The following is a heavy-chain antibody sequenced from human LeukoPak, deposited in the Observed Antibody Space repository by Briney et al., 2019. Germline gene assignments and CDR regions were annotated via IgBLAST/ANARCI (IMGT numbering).Heavy chain of an antibody. Sequence: PSETLSLTCTVSGGSVSSGSYYWSWIRQPPGKGLEWIGYIYYSGSTNYNPSLKSRVTISVDTSKNQFSLKLSSVTAADTAVYYCARDGLVRQHQFWGDYYYYGMDVWGQGTTVTVSS. CDR1: GGSVSSGSYY. CDR2: IYYSGST. J-gene: IGHJ6*02. V-gene: IGHV4-61*01. CDR3: ARDGLVRQHQFWGDYYYYGMDV. D-gene: IGHD3-16*01.